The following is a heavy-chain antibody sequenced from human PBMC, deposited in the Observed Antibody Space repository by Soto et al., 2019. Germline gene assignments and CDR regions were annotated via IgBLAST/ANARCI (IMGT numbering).Heavy chain of an antibody. CDR2: INPNSGGT. CDR3: ARGPVDTAMVRMDYYYIDV. D-gene: IGHD5-18*01. J-gene: IGHJ6*03. V-gene: IGHV1-2*04. Sequence: ASVKVSCKASGYTFTGYYMHWVRQDPGQGLVWMGWINPNSGGTNYAQKFQGWVTMTRDTSISTAYMELSRLRSDDTAVYYCARGPVDTAMVRMDYYYIDVWGKGTTVTVSS. CDR1: GYTFTGYY.